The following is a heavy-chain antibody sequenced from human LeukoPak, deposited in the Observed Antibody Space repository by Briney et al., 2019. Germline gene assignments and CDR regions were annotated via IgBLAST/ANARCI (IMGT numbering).Heavy chain of an antibody. CDR1: GYTFTGYY. CDR2: INPNSGGT. CDR3: ARDHRGWLQLRNFYYFDY. D-gene: IGHD5-24*01. Sequence: ASVKVSCKASGYTFTGYYMHWVRQAPGQGLEWMGWINPNSGGTNYAQKFQGRVTMTRDTSISTAYMELSRLRSDDTAVYYCARDHRGWLQLRNFYYFDYWGQGTLVTVSS. V-gene: IGHV1-2*02. J-gene: IGHJ4*02.